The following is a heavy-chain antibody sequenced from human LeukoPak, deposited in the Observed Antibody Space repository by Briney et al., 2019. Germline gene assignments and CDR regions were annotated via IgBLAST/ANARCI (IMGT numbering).Heavy chain of an antibody. CDR1: GGSISSYY. D-gene: IGHD5-18*01. Sequence: SETLSLTCTVSGGSISSYYWSWIRQPPGKGLEWIWYIYYSGSTNYNPSLTSRVTISVDTSKNQFSLKLSSVTAADTAVYYCARAVDTAMVLDYWGQGTLVTVSS. J-gene: IGHJ4*02. CDR3: ARAVDTAMVLDY. CDR2: IYYSGST. V-gene: IGHV4-59*01.